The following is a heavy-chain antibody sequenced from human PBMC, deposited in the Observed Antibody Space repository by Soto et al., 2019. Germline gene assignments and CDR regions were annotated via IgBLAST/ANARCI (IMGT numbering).Heavy chain of an antibody. CDR2: IWYDGSNK. V-gene: IGHV3-33*06. J-gene: IGHJ6*02. CDR1: GFTFSSYG. D-gene: IGHD6-19*01. CDR3: AKEVVQWLVRPYGMDV. Sequence: GGSLRLSCAASGFTFSSYGMHWVRQAPGKGLEWVAVIWYDGSNKYYADSVKGRFTISRDNSKNTLYLQMNSLRAEDTAVYYCAKEVVQWLVRPYGMDVWGQGTTVTVSS.